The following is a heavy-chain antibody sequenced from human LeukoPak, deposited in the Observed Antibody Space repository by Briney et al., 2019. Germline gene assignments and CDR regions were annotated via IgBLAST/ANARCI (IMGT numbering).Heavy chain of an antibody. CDR2: INPSGGST. J-gene: IGHJ4*02. CDR1: GYTFTSHY. CDR3: ARARDSGSYSPAPFDY. Sequence: AASVKVSCKASGYTFTSHYMHWVRQAPGQGLEWMGIINPSGGSTSYAQKFQGRVTMTRDMSTSTVYMELSSLRSEDTAVYYCARARDSGSYSPAPFDYWGQGTLVTVSS. V-gene: IGHV1-46*01. D-gene: IGHD1-26*01.